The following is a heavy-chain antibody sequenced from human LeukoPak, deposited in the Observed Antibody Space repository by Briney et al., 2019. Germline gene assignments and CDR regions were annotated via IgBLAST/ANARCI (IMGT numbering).Heavy chain of an antibody. CDR1: GFTFSSYR. CDR2: ISSRGSVI. V-gene: IGHV3-48*03. J-gene: IGHJ4*02. D-gene: IGHD3-10*01. CDR3: ARGSITSIPYFDD. Sequence: GGSLRLSCVGSGFTFSSYRMNWVRQAPGKGLEWVSDISSRGSVIYYADSVKGRFTISRDNAKNSLYLQMISLRAEDTAVYYCARGSITSIPYFDDWGQGTLVTVSS.